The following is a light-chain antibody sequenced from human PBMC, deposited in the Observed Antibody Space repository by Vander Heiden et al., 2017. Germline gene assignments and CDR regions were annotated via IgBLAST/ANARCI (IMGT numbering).Light chain of an antibody. CDR1: QGISSY. Sequence: AIRMTQSPSSFSASTGDRGTITCRASQGISSYLAWYQQKPGKAPKLLIYAASTLQSGVPSRFNGSGSGTDFTLTISCLQSEDFATYYCQQDDSSPLTFGQGTKVEIK. CDR3: QQDDSSPLT. J-gene: IGKJ1*01. CDR2: AAS. V-gene: IGKV1-8*01.